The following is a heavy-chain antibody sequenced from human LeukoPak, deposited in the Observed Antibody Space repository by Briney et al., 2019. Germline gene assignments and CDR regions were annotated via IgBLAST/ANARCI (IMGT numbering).Heavy chain of an antibody. CDR1: GYTFTSYG. J-gene: IGHJ4*02. Sequence: ASVKVSCKASGYTFTSYGISWVRQAPGQGLEWMGWISAYNGNTNYAQKLQGRVTMTTDTSTSTAYMELRSLRSDDTAVYYCARDVGYDSSGYSLNGQTQRNDYWGQGTLVTVSS. D-gene: IGHD3-22*01. V-gene: IGHV1-18*01. CDR2: ISAYNGNT. CDR3: ARDVGYDSSGYSLNGQTQRNDY.